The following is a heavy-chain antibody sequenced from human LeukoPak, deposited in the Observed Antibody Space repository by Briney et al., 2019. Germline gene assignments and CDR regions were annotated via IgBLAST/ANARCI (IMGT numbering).Heavy chain of an antibody. J-gene: IGHJ4*02. CDR3: TTDFPYTLFGSGIGLDY. V-gene: IGHV3-15*01. Sequence: GGSLRLSCAASGFTFSNAWMSWVRQAPGKGLEWVGRIKSKTDGGTTDYAAPVKGRFTISRDDSKNTLYLQMNSLKTEDTAVYYCTTDFPYTLFGSGIGLDYWGQGTLVTVSS. CDR1: GFTFSNAW. CDR2: IKSKTDGGTT. D-gene: IGHD3-10*02.